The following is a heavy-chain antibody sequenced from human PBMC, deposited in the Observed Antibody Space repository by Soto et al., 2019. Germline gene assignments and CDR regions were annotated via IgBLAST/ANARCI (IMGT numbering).Heavy chain of an antibody. CDR3: ARGQTSSLYSSRIDAFDI. CDR1: GGTFSSYA. D-gene: IGHD6-13*01. Sequence: QVQLVQSGAEVKKPGSSVKVSCKASGGTFSSYAISWVRQAPGQGLEWMGGIIPIFGTANYAQKFQGRVTITADDSTSTAYMELSSLRYEDTAVYYCARGQTSSLYSSRIDAFDIWGQGTMVTVSS. J-gene: IGHJ3*02. V-gene: IGHV1-69*01. CDR2: IIPIFGTA.